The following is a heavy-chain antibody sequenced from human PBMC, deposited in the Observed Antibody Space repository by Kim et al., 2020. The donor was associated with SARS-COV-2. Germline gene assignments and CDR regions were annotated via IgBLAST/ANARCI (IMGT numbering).Heavy chain of an antibody. J-gene: IGHJ4*02. Sequence: SETLSLICTVSGGSISSSSYYWGWIRQSPGMGLEWIGSISYIGSTYYSPSLRSRVTISVDTSKNQFSLKVGSLTAADTAVYYCARDGSSSSFDYWGQGT. CDR1: GGSISSSSYY. V-gene: IGHV4-39*07. D-gene: IGHD6-6*01. CDR3: ARDGSSSSFDY. CDR2: ISYIGST.